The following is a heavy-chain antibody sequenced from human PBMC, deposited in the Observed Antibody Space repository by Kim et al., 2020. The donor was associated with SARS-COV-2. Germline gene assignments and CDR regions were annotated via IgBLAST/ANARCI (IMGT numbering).Heavy chain of an antibody. CDR3: AREIAAAI. V-gene: IGHV3-48*02. CDR2: ISSRSSPK. CDR1: GFTFSSYS. J-gene: IGHJ1*01. D-gene: IGHD6-13*01. Sequence: GGSLRLSCAASGFTFSSYSMNWVRQAPGKGLEWVSYISSRSSPKYYADSVKGRFTISRDNAKNLLYLQMNSLRDEDTAVYYCAREIAAAIWGQGTLVTVS.